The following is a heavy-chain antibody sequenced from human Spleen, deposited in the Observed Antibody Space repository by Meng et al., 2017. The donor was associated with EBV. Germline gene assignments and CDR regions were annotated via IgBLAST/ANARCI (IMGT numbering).Heavy chain of an antibody. V-gene: IGHV4-4*02. J-gene: IGHJ4*02. CDR2: IFHSGST. Sequence: QGQLRESGPGLVKPSGTLSLTCAVSGGSITSANWWTWVRQPPGKGLEWIGEIFHSGSTNYNPSLKSRVTMSVDKSKNQFSLNLRSVTAADTAVYYCAILWAPVDYWGQGALVTVSS. CDR3: AILWAPVDY. D-gene: IGHD3-16*01. CDR1: GGSITSANW.